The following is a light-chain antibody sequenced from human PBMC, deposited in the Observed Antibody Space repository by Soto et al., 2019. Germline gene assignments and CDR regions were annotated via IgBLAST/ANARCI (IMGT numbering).Light chain of an antibody. CDR2: KAS. J-gene: IGKJ1*01. V-gene: IGKV1-5*03. CDR3: QQYNTFST. Sequence: DIQMTQSPSTLSASVGDRVTITCRASQSIDIWLAWYQQKPGKAPNLLIYKASTLETGVPSRFTGSGSGTEFTLTSNSLQPDDFATYYCQQYNTFSTFGQGTKVEMK. CDR1: QSIDIW.